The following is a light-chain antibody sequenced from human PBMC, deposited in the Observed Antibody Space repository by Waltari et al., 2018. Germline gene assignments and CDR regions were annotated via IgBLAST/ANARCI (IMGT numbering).Light chain of an antibody. CDR2: GTS. Sequence: EIVMTQSPATVSLSPGDGATLSCRASQSVSGGYVSWYQQKPGQAPRLLIYGTSTRATGVPARFSGSGSGTDFTLTISNLQPDDFAVYYCQQDFNLPFTFGPGTKVEIK. V-gene: IGKV3D-7*01. CDR1: QSVSGGY. CDR3: QQDFNLPFT. J-gene: IGKJ3*01.